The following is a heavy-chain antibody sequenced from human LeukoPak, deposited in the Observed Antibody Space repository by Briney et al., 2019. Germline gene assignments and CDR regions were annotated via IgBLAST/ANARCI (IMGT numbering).Heavy chain of an antibody. D-gene: IGHD4-17*01. CDR3: AKGQNDYGDYARYYYYYYGMDV. V-gene: IGHV3-30*18. CDR2: ISYDGSNK. Sequence: PGRSLRLPCAASGFTFSSYGMHWVRQAPGKGLEWVAVISYDGSNKYYADPVKGRFTISRDNSKNTLYLQMNSLRAEDTAVYYCAKGQNDYGDYARYYYYYYGMDVWGQGTTVTVSS. J-gene: IGHJ6*02. CDR1: GFTFSSYG.